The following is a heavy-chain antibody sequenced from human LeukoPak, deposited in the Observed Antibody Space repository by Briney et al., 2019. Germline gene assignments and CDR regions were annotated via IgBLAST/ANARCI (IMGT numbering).Heavy chain of an antibody. D-gene: IGHD6-6*01. Sequence: PSETLSLTCAVYGGSFSGYYWSWIRQPPGKGLEWIGSIYHSGSIYYNPSLKSRVTISVDTSKNQFSLKLSSVTAADTAVYYCARGVARSSKFHFSYYFDYWGQGTLVTVSS. CDR3: ARGVARSSKFHFSYYFDY. V-gene: IGHV4-34*01. J-gene: IGHJ4*02. CDR2: IYHSGSI. CDR1: GGSFSGYY.